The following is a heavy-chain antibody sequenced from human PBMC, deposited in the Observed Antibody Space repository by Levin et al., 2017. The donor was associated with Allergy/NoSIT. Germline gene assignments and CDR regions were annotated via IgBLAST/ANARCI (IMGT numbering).Heavy chain of an antibody. J-gene: IGHJ6*03. V-gene: IGHV3-30*18. CDR1: GFPFSTYG. CDR2: ITSDGDVK. CDR3: AKGGDMDV. Sequence: GESLKISCAASGFPFSTYGIYWVRQAPGKGLEWVALITSDGDVKFYADSVKGRSTVSRDNSRETLYLQMTNLRPDDTAVYYCAKGGDMDVWGKGTTVIVSS.